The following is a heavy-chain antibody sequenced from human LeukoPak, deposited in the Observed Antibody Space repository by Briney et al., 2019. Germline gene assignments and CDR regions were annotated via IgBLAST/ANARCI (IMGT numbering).Heavy chain of an antibody. V-gene: IGHV3-73*01. Sequence: QPGGSLRLSCAASGFTFSGSAMHWVRQASGKGLEWVGRIRSKANSYATAYAASVKGRFTISRDDSKNTAYLQMNSVKTEDTAVYYCTSRVQGPIGFDYWGQGTLVTVSS. CDR1: GFTFSGSA. CDR3: TSRVQGPIGFDY. D-gene: IGHD1-1*01. CDR2: IRSKANSYAT. J-gene: IGHJ4*02.